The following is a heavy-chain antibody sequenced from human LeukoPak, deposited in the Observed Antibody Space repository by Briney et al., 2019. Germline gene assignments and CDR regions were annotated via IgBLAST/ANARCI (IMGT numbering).Heavy chain of an antibody. CDR1: GFTFSSYW. CDR3: ARGSRDGYNLFDY. J-gene: IGHJ4*02. D-gene: IGHD5-24*01. V-gene: IGHV3-74*01. Sequence: PGGSLRLSCAASGFTFSSYWMHWVRQAPGKGLVWVSRINTDGSSTSYADSVKGRFTISRDNAKNTLYLQMNSLRAEDTAVYYCARGSRDGYNLFDYWGQGTLVTVSS. CDR2: INTDGSST.